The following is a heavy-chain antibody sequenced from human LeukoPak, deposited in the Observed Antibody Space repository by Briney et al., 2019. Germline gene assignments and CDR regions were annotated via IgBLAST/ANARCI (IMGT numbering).Heavy chain of an antibody. CDR3: ARLRYFDWLPSD. CDR1: GGSISSYY. J-gene: IGHJ4*02. V-gene: IGHV4-59*08. D-gene: IGHD3-9*01. CDR2: IYYSGST. Sequence: SETLFLTCTVSGGSISSYYWSWIRQPPGKGLEWIGYIYYSGSTNYNPSLKSRVTISVDTSKNQFSLKLSSVTAADTAVYYCARLRYFDWLPSDWGQGTLVTISS.